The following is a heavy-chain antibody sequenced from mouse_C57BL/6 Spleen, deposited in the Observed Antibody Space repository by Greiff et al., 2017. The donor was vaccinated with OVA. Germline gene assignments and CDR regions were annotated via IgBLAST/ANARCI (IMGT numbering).Heavy chain of an antibody. D-gene: IGHD1-1*01. CDR3: STKYYGSSPFAY. Sequence: VQLQQSGPELVKPGASVKMSCKASGYTFTDYNMHWVKQSHGKSLEWIGYINPNNGGTSYNQKFKGKATLTVNKSSSTAYMELRSLTSEDSAVYYCSTKYYGSSPFAYWGQGTLVTVSA. CDR2: INPNNGGT. CDR1: GYTFTDYN. V-gene: IGHV1-22*01. J-gene: IGHJ3*01.